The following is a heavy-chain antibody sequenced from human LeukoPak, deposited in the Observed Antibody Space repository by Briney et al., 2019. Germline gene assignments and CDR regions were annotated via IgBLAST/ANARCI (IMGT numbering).Heavy chain of an antibody. J-gene: IGHJ4*02. D-gene: IGHD5-18*01. CDR1: GFTFNSYS. CDR2: ISDDETYK. Sequence: GRSLRLSCAASGFTFNSYSMHWVRQAPGKGLEWVTAISDDETYKFYADSVKGRFTISRDNSKNTLYLQMNSLRAEDTAVYYCVEGGAARFDYWGQGTLVAVSS. V-gene: IGHV3-30-3*02. CDR3: VEGGAARFDY.